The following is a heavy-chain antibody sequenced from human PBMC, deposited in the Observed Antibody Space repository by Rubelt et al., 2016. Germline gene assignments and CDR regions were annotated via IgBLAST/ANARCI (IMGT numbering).Heavy chain of an antibody. Sequence: GKGLEWIGSIYYSGSTYYNPSLKSRVTISVDTSKNQFSLKLSSVTAADTAVYYCAKGKTRGYSYGNYFDYWGQGTLVTVSS. CDR2: IYYSGST. CDR3: AKGKTRGYSYGNYFDY. V-gene: IGHV4-39*07. J-gene: IGHJ4*02. D-gene: IGHD5-18*01.